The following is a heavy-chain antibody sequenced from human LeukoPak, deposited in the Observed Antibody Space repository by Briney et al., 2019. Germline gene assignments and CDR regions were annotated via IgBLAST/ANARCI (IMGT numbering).Heavy chain of an antibody. D-gene: IGHD6-13*01. CDR2: IYSGGST. CDR3: ARARRPIAAAGTFFDY. V-gene: IGHV3-53*01. Sequence: PGGSLRLSCAASGFTVSSNYMSWVRQAPGKGLEWVSVIYSGGSTYYADSVKGRFTISRDNPKNTLYLQMNSLRAEDTAVYYCARARRPIAAAGTFFDYWGQGTLVTVSS. J-gene: IGHJ4*02. CDR1: GFTVSSNY.